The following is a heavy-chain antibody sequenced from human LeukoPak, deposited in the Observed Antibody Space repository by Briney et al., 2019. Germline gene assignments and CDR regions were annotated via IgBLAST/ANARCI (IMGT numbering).Heavy chain of an antibody. J-gene: IGHJ3*02. Sequence: GGSLRLSCAASGFTFSSYGMHWVRQAPGKGLEWVAVISYDGSNKYYADSVKGRFTISRDNSKNTLYLQMNSLRAEDTAVYYCARVHYYDFWSGDYNGAFDIWGQGTMVTVSS. CDR2: ISYDGSNK. D-gene: IGHD3-3*01. CDR3: ARVHYYDFWSGDYNGAFDI. CDR1: GFTFSSYG. V-gene: IGHV3-30*03.